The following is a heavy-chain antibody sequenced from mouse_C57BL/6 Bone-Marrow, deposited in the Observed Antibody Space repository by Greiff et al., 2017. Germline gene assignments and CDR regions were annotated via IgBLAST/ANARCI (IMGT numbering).Heavy chain of an antibody. CDR3: TRPSWFAY. CDR1: GFNIKDDY. Sequence: VQLQQSGAELVRPGASVKLSCTASGFNIKDDYMHWVKQRPEQGLEWIGWIDPENGDAEYASKFQGKATITADTSSNTAYLQLSSLTSEDTAAYYCTRPSWFAYWGQGTLVTVSA. V-gene: IGHV14-4*01. CDR2: IDPENGDA. J-gene: IGHJ3*01.